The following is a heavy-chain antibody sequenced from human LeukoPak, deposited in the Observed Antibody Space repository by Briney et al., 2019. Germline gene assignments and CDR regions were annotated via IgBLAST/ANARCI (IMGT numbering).Heavy chain of an antibody. CDR2: ISYDGSNK. V-gene: IGHV3-30*03. CDR1: GFTFSDYY. Sequence: GGSLRLSCAASGFTFSDYYMSWIRQAPGKGLEWVAVISYDGSNKYYADSVKGRFTISRDNSKNTLYLQMNSLRAEDTAVYYCARGQWLGDWGQGTLVTVSS. J-gene: IGHJ4*02. D-gene: IGHD6-19*01. CDR3: ARGQWLGD.